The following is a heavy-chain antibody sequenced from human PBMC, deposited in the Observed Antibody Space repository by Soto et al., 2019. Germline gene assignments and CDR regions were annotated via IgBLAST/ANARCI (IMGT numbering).Heavy chain of an antibody. Sequence: QVQLVESGGGVVQPGKSLRLSCAASGFTFSSYAMHWARQAPGKGLEWVTVISIRGGDEYYAESVRGRFTISRDDSKNTLYLQMDSLRVEDTAVYYCARGTIVARQHLDYWGKGTTVTVSS. D-gene: IGHD6-6*01. CDR3: ARGTIVARQHLDY. V-gene: IGHV3-30*03. CDR2: ISIRGGDE. J-gene: IGHJ6*04. CDR1: GFTFSSYA.